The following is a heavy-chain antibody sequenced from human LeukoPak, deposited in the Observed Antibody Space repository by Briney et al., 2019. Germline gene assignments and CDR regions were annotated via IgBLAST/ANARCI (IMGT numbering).Heavy chain of an antibody. CDR1: GGSISSSSYY. CDR2: IYYSGST. Sequence: SETLSLTCTVSGGSISSSSYYWGWIRQPLGTGLAWIGSIYYSGSTYYNPSLKSRVTIYVDTSKNQFSLKLTSVTAADTAVYYCARQQQQLANDYWGQGTLVTVSS. V-gene: IGHV4-39*01. CDR3: ARQQQQLANDY. J-gene: IGHJ4*02. D-gene: IGHD6-13*01.